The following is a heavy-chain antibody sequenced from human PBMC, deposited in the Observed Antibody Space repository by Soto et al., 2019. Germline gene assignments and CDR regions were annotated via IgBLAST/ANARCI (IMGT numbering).Heavy chain of an antibody. D-gene: IGHD3-10*01. CDR1: GGSISSGGYY. CDR2: IYYSGGT. CDR3: ARYLPFYGSGNIIGHFDY. V-gene: IGHV4-31*03. Sequence: PSETLSLTCTVSGGSISSGGYYWSWIRQHPGKGLEWIGYIYYSGGTYYNPSLKSRVTISVDTSKNQFSLKLSSVTAADTAVYYCARYLPFYGSGNIIGHFDYWGQGTLVTVS. J-gene: IGHJ4*02.